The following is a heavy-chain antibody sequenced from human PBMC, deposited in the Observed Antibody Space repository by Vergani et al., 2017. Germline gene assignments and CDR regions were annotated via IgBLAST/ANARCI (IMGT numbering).Heavy chain of an antibody. D-gene: IGHD2-15*01. CDR2: IHTSGST. Sequence: QVQLQESGPGLVKPSQTLSLTCTVSGGSINSHNYYWSWIRQPAGKGLEWIGRIHTSGSTNYNPPLKSRVTISEDTSKNQLSLNLTSVTAADTAVYFCARGSCLGGSCYKPRFDYWGQGILVTVSS. CDR3: ARGSCLGGSCYKPRFDY. J-gene: IGHJ4*02. CDR1: GGSINSHNYY. V-gene: IGHV4-61*02.